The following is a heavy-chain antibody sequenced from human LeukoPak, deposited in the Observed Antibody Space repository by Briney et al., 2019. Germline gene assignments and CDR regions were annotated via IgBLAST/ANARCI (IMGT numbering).Heavy chain of an antibody. V-gene: IGHV5-51*01. CDR2: IYTGDSDS. CDR1: GYSFTSYW. D-gene: IGHD5-24*01. J-gene: IGHJ6*03. Sequence: GESLKISSKGSGYSFTSYWIGWVRQMPEKRLEWMGIIYTGDSDSRYNPSFQGQVTISADKSISTAYLQWSSLKASDTAMYYCARRVEIATITGHYYYMDVWGKGTTVTVSS. CDR3: ARRVEIATITGHYYYMDV.